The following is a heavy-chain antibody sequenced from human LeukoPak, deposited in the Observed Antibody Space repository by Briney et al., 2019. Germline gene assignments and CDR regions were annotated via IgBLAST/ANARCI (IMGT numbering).Heavy chain of an antibody. D-gene: IGHD5-18*01. CDR1: GYTFTGYY. V-gene: IGHV1-2*02. J-gene: IGHJ4*02. CDR2: INPNSGVT. Sequence: ASVKVSCKASGYTFTGYYMHWVRQAPGQGLEWMGWINPNSGVTDYAQNFQGRVTMTRDTPISTAYVELSRLRSDDTAVYYCARGTGEGYTYGRYYFDYWGQGTLVTVSS. CDR3: ARGTGEGYTYGRYYFDY.